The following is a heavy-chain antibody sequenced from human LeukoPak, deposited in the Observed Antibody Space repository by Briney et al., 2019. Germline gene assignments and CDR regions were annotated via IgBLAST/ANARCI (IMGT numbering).Heavy chain of an antibody. V-gene: IGHV4-39*07. Sequence: SETLSLTCTVSGGSISSSSYYWGWIRQPPGKGLEWIGSIYYSGSTKYNPSLKGRVTISVDTSKNQFSLSLRSVSAADTAVYYCARAKNSGWPDFWGQGTLVFVSS. D-gene: IGHD6-19*01. J-gene: IGHJ4*02. CDR2: IYYSGST. CDR1: GGSISSSSYY. CDR3: ARAKNSGWPDF.